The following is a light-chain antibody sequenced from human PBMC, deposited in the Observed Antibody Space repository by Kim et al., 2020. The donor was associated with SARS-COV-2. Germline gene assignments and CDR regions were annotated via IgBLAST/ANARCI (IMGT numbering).Light chain of an antibody. J-gene: IGLJ2*01. CDR1: NIGSED. CDR3: QLWDSSVV. Sequence: SYELTQPLSVSVALGQTARITCGGDNIGSEDVHWYQQKPGQAPVLVIYSDSNRPSGIPERFSGSNSGNTATLTISRAQAGDEADYYCQLWDSSVVFGGGTKLTVL. V-gene: IGLV3-9*01. CDR2: SDS.